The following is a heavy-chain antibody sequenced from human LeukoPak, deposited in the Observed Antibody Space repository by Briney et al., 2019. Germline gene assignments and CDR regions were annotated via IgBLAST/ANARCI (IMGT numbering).Heavy chain of an antibody. CDR2: VYYSGST. V-gene: IGHV4-34*01. Sequence: SETLSLTCAVYGGSFSGYYWSWIRQPPGKGLEWIGNVYYSGSTFYNPSLKSRVTISVDTSKNQFSLKLRSVTTADTAIYYCARASFNVVFGNWFDPWGQGTLVTVSS. D-gene: IGHD2-8*01. J-gene: IGHJ5*02. CDR1: GGSFSGYY. CDR3: ARASFNVVFGNWFDP.